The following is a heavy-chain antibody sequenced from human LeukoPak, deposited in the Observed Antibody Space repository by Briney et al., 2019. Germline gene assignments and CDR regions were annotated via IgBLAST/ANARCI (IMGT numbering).Heavy chain of an antibody. D-gene: IGHD3-10*01. V-gene: IGHV3-30*04. Sequence: GKSLRLSCVASGFSFSDSVIHWVRQAPGKGLEWVAVISHDVKTTYYADSAKGRFTISRDNSRNTVFLQMNRLRPEDTAVYYCVKEAYYGWGSSPTFYFDYWGQGTRVTVSS. CDR2: ISHDVKTT. CDR3: VKEAYYGWGSSPTFYFDY. J-gene: IGHJ4*02. CDR1: GFSFSDSV.